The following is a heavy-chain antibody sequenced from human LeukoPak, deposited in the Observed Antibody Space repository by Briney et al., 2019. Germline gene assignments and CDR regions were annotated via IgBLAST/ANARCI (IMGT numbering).Heavy chain of an antibody. D-gene: IGHD3-3*01. CDR3: ARDLRYYDFWSGTP. CDR1: GYTFTGYY. J-gene: IGHJ5*02. CDR2: INPNSGGT. Sequence: ASVKVSCKASGYTFTGYYTHWVRQAPGQGLEWMGWINPNSGGTNYAQKFQGRVTMTRDTSISTAYMELTRLRSDDTAVYYCARDLRYYDFWSGTPWGQGTLVTVSS. V-gene: IGHV1-2*02.